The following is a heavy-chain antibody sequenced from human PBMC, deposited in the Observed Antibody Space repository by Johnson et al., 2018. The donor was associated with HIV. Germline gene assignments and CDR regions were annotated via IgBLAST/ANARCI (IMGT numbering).Heavy chain of an antibody. CDR1: GFTFDDYG. CDR3: TTGISWFGAITFDI. J-gene: IGHJ3*02. D-gene: IGHD3-10*01. V-gene: IGHV3-20*04. Sequence: VQLVESGGGVVRPGGSLRLSCAASGFTFDDYGMSWVRQAPGKGLEWVSGINWNGGNTGYADSVKGRFSISRDNSKNTLYLQMNSLRAEDTAVYYCTTGISWFGAITFDIWGQGTMVTVSS. CDR2: INWNGGNT.